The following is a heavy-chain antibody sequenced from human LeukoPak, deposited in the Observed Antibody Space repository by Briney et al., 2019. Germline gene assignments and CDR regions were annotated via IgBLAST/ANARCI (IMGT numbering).Heavy chain of an antibody. Sequence: SQTLSLTCTVSGGSISSGGYYWSWIRQHPGKGLGWIGYIYYSGSTYYNPSLKSRVTISVDTSKNQFSLKLSSVTAADTAVYYCAREIAGVIAARSWFDPWGQGTLVTVSS. CDR1: GGSISSGGYY. J-gene: IGHJ5*02. CDR2: IYYSGST. D-gene: IGHD6-6*01. V-gene: IGHV4-31*03. CDR3: AREIAGVIAARSWFDP.